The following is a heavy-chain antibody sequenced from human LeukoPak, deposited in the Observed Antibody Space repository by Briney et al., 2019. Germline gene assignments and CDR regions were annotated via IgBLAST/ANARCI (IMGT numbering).Heavy chain of an antibody. CDR1: GYTFTGYY. Sequence: ASVKVSCKASGYTFTGYYMHWVRQAPGQGLEWMGWINPNSGGTNYAQKFQGRVTMTRDTSISTAYMELSRLRSDDTAVYYCARVESSSWYSDDYWGQGTLVTVSS. CDR2: INPNSGGT. CDR3: ARVESSSWYSDDY. V-gene: IGHV1-2*02. J-gene: IGHJ4*02. D-gene: IGHD6-13*01.